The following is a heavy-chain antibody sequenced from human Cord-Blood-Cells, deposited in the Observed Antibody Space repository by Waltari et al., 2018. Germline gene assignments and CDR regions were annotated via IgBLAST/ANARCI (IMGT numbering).Heavy chain of an antibody. CDR3: ASGPYSSSSNVN. CDR2: IYYSGST. V-gene: IGHV4-39*01. D-gene: IGHD6-6*01. J-gene: IGHJ4*02. CDR1: GGPISSSSYY. Sequence: QLQLQESGPGLVKPSETLSLTCTVSGGPISSSSYYWGWIRQPPGKGLEWIGSIYYSGSTFYIPSLMGRVTISVDTSKNQFSLKLSSVTAADTAVYYCASGPYSSSSNVNWGQGTLVTVSS.